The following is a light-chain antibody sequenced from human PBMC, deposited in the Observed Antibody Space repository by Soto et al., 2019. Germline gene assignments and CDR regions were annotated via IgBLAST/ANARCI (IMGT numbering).Light chain of an antibody. V-gene: IGLV2-14*01. CDR1: SSDVGNYIY. CDR2: EVS. CDR3: SSFAGSINYV. J-gene: IGLJ1*01. Sequence: QSALTQPASVSGSPGQSITISCTGTSSDVGNYIYVSWFQHHPGKAPKLMIYEVSNRPSGVSNRFSGSKSGNTASLTVSGLQAEDEADYYCSSFAGSINYVFGTGTKLTVL.